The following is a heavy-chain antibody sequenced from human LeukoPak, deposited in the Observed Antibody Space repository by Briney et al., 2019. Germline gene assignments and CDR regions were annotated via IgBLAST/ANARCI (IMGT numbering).Heavy chain of an antibody. CDR2: ISVYQGNI. Sequence: ASVKVSCKASGYTFTSYGISWVRQAPGQGLEWMGWISVYQGNINYAQKFQGRVAMTTDTSTSTAYMELRSLRSDDTAVYYCARASAPLLWSELPVWGEFDYWGQGTLVTVSS. D-gene: IGHD3-10*01. J-gene: IGHJ4*02. CDR3: ARASAPLLWSELPVWGEFDY. CDR1: GYTFTSYG. V-gene: IGHV1-18*01.